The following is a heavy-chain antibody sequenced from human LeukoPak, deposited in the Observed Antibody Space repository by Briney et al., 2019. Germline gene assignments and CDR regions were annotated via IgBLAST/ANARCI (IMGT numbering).Heavy chain of an antibody. J-gene: IGHJ4*02. CDR3: AKSGGPMDRGVIPDY. CDR1: GFTFDDYA. D-gene: IGHD3-10*01. CDR2: ISWNSGSI. V-gene: IGHV3-9*01. Sequence: GGSLRLSCAASGFTFDDYAMHWVRRAPGKGLEWVSVISWNSGSIGYADSVKGRFTISRDNAKNSLYLQMNSLRAEDTALYYCAKSGGPMDRGVIPDYWGQGTLVTVSS.